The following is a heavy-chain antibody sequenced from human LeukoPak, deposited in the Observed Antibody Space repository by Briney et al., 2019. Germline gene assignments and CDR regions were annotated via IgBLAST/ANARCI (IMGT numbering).Heavy chain of an antibody. V-gene: IGHV1-46*01. D-gene: IGHD3-10*01. J-gene: IGHJ5*02. CDR2: INPSGGST. CDR3: ARGSDGSGSLVGT. Sequence: ASVKVSCKASGYTFTSYYMHWVRQAPGQGLEWMGIINPSGGSTSYAQKFQGRVTITADKSTSTAYMELSSLRSEDTAVYYCARGSDGSGSLVGTWGQGTLVTVSS. CDR1: GYTFTSYY.